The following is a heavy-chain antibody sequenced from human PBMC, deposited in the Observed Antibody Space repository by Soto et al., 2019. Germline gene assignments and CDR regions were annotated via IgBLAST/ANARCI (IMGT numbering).Heavy chain of an antibody. Sequence: GASVKVSCKASGGTFSSYAISWVRQAPGQGLEWMGGIIPIFGTANYAQKFQGRVTITADESTSTAYMELSSLRSEDTAVYYCARLAGSPPWLYYFDYWGQGTLVTVSS. V-gene: IGHV1-69*13. CDR1: GGTFSSYA. D-gene: IGHD5-12*01. CDR3: ARLAGSPPWLYYFDY. CDR2: IIPIFGTA. J-gene: IGHJ4*02.